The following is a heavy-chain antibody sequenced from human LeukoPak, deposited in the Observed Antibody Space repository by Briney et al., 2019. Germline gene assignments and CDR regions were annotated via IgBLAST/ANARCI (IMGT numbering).Heavy chain of an antibody. V-gene: IGHV3-23*01. J-gene: IGHJ4*02. Sequence: PGGSLRLSCEASGFSFSTYAMNWVRQAPGKGLEWVSSIIGSGGSIYFADSVRGRFTISRDNSKNTLYLQMNSLRAEDTARYYCAKATLGSCSGARCYPFDYWGQGTLVNVSS. CDR2: IIGSGGSI. CDR3: AKATLGSCSGARCYPFDY. D-gene: IGHD2-15*01. CDR1: GFSFSTYA.